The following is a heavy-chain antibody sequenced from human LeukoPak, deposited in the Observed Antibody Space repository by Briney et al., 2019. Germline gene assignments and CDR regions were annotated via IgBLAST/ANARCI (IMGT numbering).Heavy chain of an antibody. J-gene: IGHJ4*02. CDR3: ARVTEAPYYFDY. V-gene: IGHV3-21*01. CDR2: ISSSSYI. Sequence: PGGSLRLSCAASGFTLSSYSMNWVRQAPGKGLEWVSSISSSSYIYYADSVKGRFTISRDNAKNSLYLQMNSLRAEDTAVYYCARVTEAPYYFDYWGQGTLVTVSS. CDR1: GFTLSSYS.